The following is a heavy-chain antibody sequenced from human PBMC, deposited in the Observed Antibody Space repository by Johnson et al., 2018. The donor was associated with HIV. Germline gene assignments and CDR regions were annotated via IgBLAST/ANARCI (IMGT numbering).Heavy chain of an antibody. CDR1: GFTLSSNY. D-gene: IGHD3-10*01. CDR3: ARAPEVRGIDAFDI. J-gene: IGHJ3*02. Sequence: VLLVESGGRLVQPGGSLRLSCAASGFTLSSNYMSWVRQAPGKGLAWVSVIYSGGSTYYADSVKGRFTISRDNSKNTLYLQMNSLRAEDTAVYYCARAPEVRGIDAFDIWGQGTMVTVS. V-gene: IGHV3-66*01. CDR2: IYSGGST.